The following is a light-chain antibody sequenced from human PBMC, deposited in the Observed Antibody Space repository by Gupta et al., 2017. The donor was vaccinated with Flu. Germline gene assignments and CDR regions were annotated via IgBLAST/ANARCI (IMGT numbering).Light chain of an antibody. V-gene: IGLV1-44*01. CDR3: AAWDDSLNGFWV. CDR1: SSNIGSNT. Sequence: QSVLTQPPPPSGTPGHRVTISCSGSSSNIGSNTVNWYQQLPGTAPKLLIYSNNQRPSGVPDRFSGSKSGTSASLAISGLQSEDEADYYCAAWDDSLNGFWVFGGGTKLTVL. J-gene: IGLJ3*02. CDR2: SNN.